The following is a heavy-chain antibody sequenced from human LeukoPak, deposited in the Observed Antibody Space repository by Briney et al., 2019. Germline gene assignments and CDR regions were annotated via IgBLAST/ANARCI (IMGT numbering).Heavy chain of an antibody. Sequence: GGSLRLSCAGSGFTFSSFAMSWVRQAPGKGLEWVSGISNSGGSTYYADSVKGRFTISRDNSKYTLYLQMNSLRDEDTAVYYCAKVAHDSGSYYPDYWGQGTLVTVSS. J-gene: IGHJ4*02. D-gene: IGHD3-10*01. CDR3: AKVAHDSGSYYPDY. CDR2: ISNSGGST. V-gene: IGHV3-23*01. CDR1: GFTFSSFA.